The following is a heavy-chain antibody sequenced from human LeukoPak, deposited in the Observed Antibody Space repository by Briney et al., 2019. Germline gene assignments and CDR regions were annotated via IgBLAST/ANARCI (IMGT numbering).Heavy chain of an antibody. D-gene: IGHD3-10*01. CDR2: INAGNGNT. J-gene: IGHJ4*02. Sequence: ASVKVSCKASGYTFTSYAMHWVRQAPGQRLEWMGWINAGNGNTKYSQKFQGRVTITRDTSASTAYMELSSLRSEDTAVYYCMFVEEYGGSGSYPTKTYYFDYWGQGTLVTVSS. CDR3: MFVEEYGGSGSYPTKTYYFDY. V-gene: IGHV1-3*01. CDR1: GYTFTSYA.